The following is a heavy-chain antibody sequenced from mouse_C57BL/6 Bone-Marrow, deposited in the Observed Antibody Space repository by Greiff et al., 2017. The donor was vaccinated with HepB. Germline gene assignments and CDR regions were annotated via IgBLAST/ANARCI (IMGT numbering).Heavy chain of an antibody. CDR2: IYPRSGNT. Sequence: QVQLQHSGAELARPGASVKLSCKASGYTFTSYGISWVKQRTGQGLEWIGEIYPRSGNTYYNEKFKGKATLNADKSSSTAYMELRSLTSEDSVVYFCARRGGSSYGYWGQGTTLTVSS. J-gene: IGHJ2*01. CDR3: ARRGGSSYGY. CDR1: GYTFTSYG. V-gene: IGHV1-81*01. D-gene: IGHD1-1*01.